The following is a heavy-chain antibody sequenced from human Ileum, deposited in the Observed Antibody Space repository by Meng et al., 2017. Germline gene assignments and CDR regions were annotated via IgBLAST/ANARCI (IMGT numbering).Heavy chain of an antibody. CDR3: ARENTIFGVVWGSWFDP. CDR1: GGSISSGDYY. CDR2: IYYSGST. J-gene: IGHJ5*02. D-gene: IGHD3-3*01. Sequence: QVQLQESGPGLVKPSQTLSLTCTFSGGSISSGDYYWSLIRQPPGKGLEWIGYIYYSGSTYYNPSLKSRVTISVDTSKNQFSLKLSSVTAADTAVYYCARENTIFGVVWGSWFDPWGQGTLVTVSS. V-gene: IGHV4-30-4*01.